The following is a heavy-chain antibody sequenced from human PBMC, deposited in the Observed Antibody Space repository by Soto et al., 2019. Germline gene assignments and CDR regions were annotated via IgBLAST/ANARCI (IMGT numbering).Heavy chain of an antibody. J-gene: IGHJ4*02. V-gene: IGHV1-18*01. CDR2: ISAYSGST. CDR1: GYTFTSYG. Sequence: QVQLVQSGAEVKKPGASVKVSCKASGYTFTSYGISWVRQAPGQGLEWMGWISAYSGSTNYAHKIQGRVTMTTDTSTSTAYMELRSLRSDDTAVYYCARSIAAAVDFDYWGQGTLVTVSS. CDR3: ARSIAAAVDFDY. D-gene: IGHD6-13*01.